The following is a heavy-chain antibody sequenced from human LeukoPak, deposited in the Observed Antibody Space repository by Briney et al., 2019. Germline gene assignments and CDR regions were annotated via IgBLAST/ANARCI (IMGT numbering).Heavy chain of an antibody. CDR1: GFSFRTHW. CDR3: ARDNAPQTYSSGWYDS. J-gene: IGHJ5*01. CDR2: INSDGNNT. V-gene: IGHV3-74*01. Sequence: GGSLRLSCAASGFSFRTHWMHWVRHASGTGLVWVSRINSDGNNTNYAESVKGRFTISRDNAKNTLYLQMNSLRAEDSAVYYCARDNAPQTYSSGWYDSWGQGALVTVSS. D-gene: IGHD6-19*01.